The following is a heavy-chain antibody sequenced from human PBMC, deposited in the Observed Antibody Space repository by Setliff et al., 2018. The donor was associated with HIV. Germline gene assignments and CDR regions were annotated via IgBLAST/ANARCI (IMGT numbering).Heavy chain of an antibody. CDR2: FDPQDGKT. Sequence: ASVKVSCKISGYTLTEVSMHWVRQAPGKGLEWMGYFDPQDGKTIYAQKFQGRVTMTRDTSTSTVYMELNNLRFDDTAVYYCAGAPTYSITIFGVVIAYFDYWGQGTLVTVSS. J-gene: IGHJ4*02. CDR1: GYTLTEVS. D-gene: IGHD3-3*01. V-gene: IGHV1-24*01. CDR3: AGAPTYSITIFGVVIAYFDY.